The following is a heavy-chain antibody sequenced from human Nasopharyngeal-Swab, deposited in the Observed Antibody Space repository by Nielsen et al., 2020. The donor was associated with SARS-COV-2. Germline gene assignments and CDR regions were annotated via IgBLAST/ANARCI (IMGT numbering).Heavy chain of an antibody. J-gene: IGHJ6*03. CDR2: IYYSGST. CDR3: ARGQGSYYYYMDV. V-gene: IGHV4-59*01. Sequence: WIRQPPGKGLEWIGYIYYSGSTNYNPSLKSRVTISVDTSKNQFSLKLSSVTAADTAVYHCARGQGSYYYYMDVWGKGTTVTVSS.